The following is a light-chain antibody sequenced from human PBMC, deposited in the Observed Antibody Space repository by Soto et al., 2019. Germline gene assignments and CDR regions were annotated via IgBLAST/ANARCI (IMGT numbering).Light chain of an antibody. CDR3: QHYNSYSET. Sequence: IQRTQSPSTLSGSVGDRLTITCQASQTISSWLAWYQQKPGKAPKLLIYKASTLKSGVPSRFSGSRSGTEFTLTISSLQPDDFETYYCQHYNSYSETFGQGTKVDIK. J-gene: IGKJ1*01. V-gene: IGKV1-5*03. CDR2: KAS. CDR1: QTISSW.